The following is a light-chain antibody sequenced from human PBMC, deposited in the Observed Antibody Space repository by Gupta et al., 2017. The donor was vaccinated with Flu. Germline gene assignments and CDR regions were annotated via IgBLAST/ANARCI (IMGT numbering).Light chain of an antibody. CDR3: QQSNSFPGT. V-gene: IGKV1-12*01. Sequence: DIQMTQSPSSVSASVGDRVTITCRASQGISNWLAWYQQKPGKAPKVLIHTASVLQSGVPSRFSGSASGKDFTLTISSLQPEDFATYYCQQSNSFPGTFGQGTKVEIK. J-gene: IGKJ1*01. CDR1: QGISNW. CDR2: TAS.